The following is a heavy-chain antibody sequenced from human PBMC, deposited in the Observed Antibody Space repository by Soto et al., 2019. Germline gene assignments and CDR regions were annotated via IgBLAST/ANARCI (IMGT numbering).Heavy chain of an antibody. CDR3: AKDIREMATIRYYYGMDV. D-gene: IGHD5-12*01. CDR2: ISWNSGSI. Sequence: PGGSLRLSCAAPGFTFDDYAMHWVRQAPGKGLEWVPGISWNSGSIGYADSVKGRFTISRDNAKNSLYLQMNSLRAEDTALYYCAKDIREMATIRYYYGMDVWGQGTTVTVSS. CDR1: GFTFDDYA. J-gene: IGHJ6*02. V-gene: IGHV3-9*01.